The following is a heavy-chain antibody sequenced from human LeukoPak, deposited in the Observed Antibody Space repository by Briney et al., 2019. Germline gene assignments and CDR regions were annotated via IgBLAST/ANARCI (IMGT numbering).Heavy chain of an antibody. CDR3: AKEFRTGGDDAFDI. V-gene: IGHV4-39*02. Sequence: SETLSLTCPGSGASISSSSYYWGWIRQPPGKGLEWIGNIYYSGRTYYNPSLKSRVTISVDTAKNQFSLNLSSVTAADTAVYYCAKEFRTGGDDAFDIWGQGTMVTVSS. CDR1: GASISSSSYY. J-gene: IGHJ3*02. CDR2: IYYSGRT. D-gene: IGHD3-16*01.